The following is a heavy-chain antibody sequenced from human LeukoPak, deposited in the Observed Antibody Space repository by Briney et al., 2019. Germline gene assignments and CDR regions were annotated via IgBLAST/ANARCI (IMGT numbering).Heavy chain of an antibody. Sequence: PGGSLRLSCAAFGITFSSYNMNWVRQAPGKGLEWVSDISSSSSTIYYADSVKGRFTISRDNAKNTLYLQMNSLRAEDTAVYYCARMYSSPYWGHGTLVTVSS. CDR2: ISSSSSTI. CDR3: ARMYSSPY. CDR1: GITFSSYN. V-gene: IGHV3-48*04. D-gene: IGHD6-13*01. J-gene: IGHJ4*01.